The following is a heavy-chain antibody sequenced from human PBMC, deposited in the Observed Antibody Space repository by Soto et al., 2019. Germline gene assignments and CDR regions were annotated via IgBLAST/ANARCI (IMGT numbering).Heavy chain of an antibody. CDR2: INAGNGDT. CDR1: GYTFSSHA. V-gene: IGHV1-3*01. J-gene: IGHJ4*02. CDR3: ARDGARIVVFGVVYYFEY. Sequence: ASVKISCKASGYTFSSHAIHWVRQAPGERLEWMGWINAGNGDTNYSQKFQGRVAITTDTSASSAHLELSTLRSEDTAVYYCARDGARIVVFGVVYYFEYWCQGIVVT. D-gene: IGHD3-3*01.